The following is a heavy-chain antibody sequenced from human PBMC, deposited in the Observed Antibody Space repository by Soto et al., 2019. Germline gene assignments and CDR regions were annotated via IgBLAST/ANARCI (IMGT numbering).Heavy chain of an antibody. V-gene: IGHV4-59*01. J-gene: IGHJ3*02. CDR3: AREFRGSFDR. D-gene: IGHD1-26*01. Sequence: SETLSLTCTVSGGSISSYYWSWIRQPPGKGLEWIGYIYYSGSTNYNPSLKSRVTISVDTSKNQFSLKLSSVTAADTAVYYCAREFRGSFDRWHKGTMVIVSS. CDR2: IYYSGST. CDR1: GGSISSYY.